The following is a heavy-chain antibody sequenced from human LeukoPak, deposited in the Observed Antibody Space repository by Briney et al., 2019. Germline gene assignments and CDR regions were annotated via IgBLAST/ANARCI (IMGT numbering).Heavy chain of an antibody. J-gene: IGHJ5*02. CDR2: IYYSGST. Sequence: SETLSLTCTVSGGSISSSSYYWGWIRQPPGKGLEWIGSIYYSGSTYYNPSLKSRVTISVDTSKNQFSLKLSSVTAADTAVYYCASSRAGRWGFDPWGQGTLVTVSS. V-gene: IGHV4-39*01. D-gene: IGHD6-19*01. CDR3: ASSRAGRWGFDP. CDR1: GGSISSSSYY.